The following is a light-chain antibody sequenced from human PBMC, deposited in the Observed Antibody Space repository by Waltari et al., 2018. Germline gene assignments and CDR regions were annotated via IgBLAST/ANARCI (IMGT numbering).Light chain of an antibody. CDR2: WAT. V-gene: IGKV4-1*01. J-gene: IGKJ5*01. Sequence: DIVMTQSPDSLAVSLGERATINCKSSQSVLYSSNNKNYLAWYQQKPGQPPKVPIYWATNRETGVPDRFRCRGFGKDFHLTISSLRAEDVAVYYCQQYYSTPPVTFGQGTRLEIK. CDR3: QQYYSTPPVT. CDR1: QSVLYSSNNKNY.